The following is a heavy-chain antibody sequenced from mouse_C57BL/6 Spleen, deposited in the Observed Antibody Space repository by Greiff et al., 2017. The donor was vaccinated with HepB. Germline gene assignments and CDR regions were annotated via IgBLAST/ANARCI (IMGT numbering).Heavy chain of an antibody. D-gene: IGHD2-1*01. CDR2: IYPGSGST. CDR3: AWEVQYGNYYAMDY. Sequence: QVQLKQPGAELVKPGASVKMSCKASGYTFTSYWITWVKQRPGQGLEWIGDIYPGSGSTNYNEKFKSKATLTVDTSSSTAYMQLSSLTSEDSAVYYCAWEVQYGNYYAMDYWGQGTSVTVSS. J-gene: IGHJ4*01. V-gene: IGHV1-55*01. CDR1: GYTFTSYW.